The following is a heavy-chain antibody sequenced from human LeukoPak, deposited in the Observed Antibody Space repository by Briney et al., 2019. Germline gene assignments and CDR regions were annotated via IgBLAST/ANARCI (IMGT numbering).Heavy chain of an antibody. CDR2: IYYSGST. CDR1: GGSFSSYY. V-gene: IGHV4-39*01. D-gene: IGHD3-22*01. J-gene: IGHJ4*02. Sequence: SETLSLTCAVYGGSFSSYYWGWIRQPPGKGLEWIGSIYYSGSTYYNPSLKSRVTISVDTSKNQFSLKLSSVTAADTAVYYCARQGDSSGYDFDYWGQGTLVTVSS. CDR3: ARQGDSSGYDFDY.